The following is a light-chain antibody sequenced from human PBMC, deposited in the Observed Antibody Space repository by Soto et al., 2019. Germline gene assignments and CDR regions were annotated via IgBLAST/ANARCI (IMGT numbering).Light chain of an antibody. V-gene: IGKV3-11*01. CDR3: QQRGNWPPIT. J-gene: IGKJ5*01. CDR1: QSVSRF. Sequence: ETVLTQSPATLSLSPGERATLSCRASQSVSRFLAWYQQKPGQAPRLLIYDASNRATGIPARFSGSGSGTDFSLTISSLDPEDFAVYYGQQRGNWPPITFGQGTRLDIK. CDR2: DAS.